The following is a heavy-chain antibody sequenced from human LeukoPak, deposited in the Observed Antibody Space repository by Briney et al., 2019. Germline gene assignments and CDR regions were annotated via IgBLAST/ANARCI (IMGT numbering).Heavy chain of an antibody. CDR1: GGTFSSYA. J-gene: IGHJ3*02. CDR2: IIPIFGTA. Sequence: SVKVSCKASGGTFSSYAISWVRQAPGQGLEWMGGIIPIFGTANYAQKFQGRVTITADKSTSTAYMELSSLRSEDTAVYYCARDLRHSTVTRSRAFDIWGQGTMVTVSS. V-gene: IGHV1-69*06. D-gene: IGHD4-17*01. CDR3: ARDLRHSTVTRSRAFDI.